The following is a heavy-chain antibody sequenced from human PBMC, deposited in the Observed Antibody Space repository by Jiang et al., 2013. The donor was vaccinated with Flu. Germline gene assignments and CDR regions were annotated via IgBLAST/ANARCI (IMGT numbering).Heavy chain of an antibody. CDR3: ARGVPKVRVHYYDSSGYYF. V-gene: IGHV4-34*01. CDR1: GGSFSGYY. CDR2: INHSGST. Sequence: LLKPSETLSLTCAVYGGSFSGYYWSWIRQPPGKGLEWIGEINHSGSTNYNPSLKSRVTISVDTSKNQFSLKLSSVTAADTAVYYCARGVPKVRVHYYDSSGYYFWGQGTLVTVSS. D-gene: IGHD3-22*01. J-gene: IGHJ4*02.